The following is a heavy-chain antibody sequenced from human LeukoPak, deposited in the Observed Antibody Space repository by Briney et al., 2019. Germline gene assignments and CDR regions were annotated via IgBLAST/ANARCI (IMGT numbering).Heavy chain of an antibody. CDR2: IYYSGST. V-gene: IGHV4-39*01. D-gene: IGHD2/OR15-2a*01. CDR1: GGSISSSSYY. Sequence: PSETLSLTCTVSGGSISSSSYYWGWIRQPPGKGLEWIGSIYYSGSTYYNPSLKSRVTISVDTSKNQFSLKLSSATAADTAVYYCARCNDYGMDVWGQGTTVTVSS. CDR3: ARCNDYGMDV. J-gene: IGHJ6*02.